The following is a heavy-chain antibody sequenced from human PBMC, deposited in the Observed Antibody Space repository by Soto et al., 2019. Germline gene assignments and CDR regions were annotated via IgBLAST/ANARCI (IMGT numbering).Heavy chain of an antibody. Sequence: EVQLLESGGGLVQPGGSLRLSCAASGFIFSSYAMSWVRQAPGKGLEWVSTIGSRGGGTYYADSVKGRFTISRDNSKNSLYLQMNSLRAEDTAVYYCAQGGDVVTAIRTLDYWGRGTLVTVSS. D-gene: IGHD2-21*02. V-gene: IGHV3-23*01. CDR2: IGSRGGGT. CDR1: GFIFSSYA. CDR3: AQGGDVVTAIRTLDY. J-gene: IGHJ4*02.